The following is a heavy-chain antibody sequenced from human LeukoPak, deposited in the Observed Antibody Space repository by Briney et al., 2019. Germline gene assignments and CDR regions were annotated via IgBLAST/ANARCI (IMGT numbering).Heavy chain of an antibody. V-gene: IGHV3-23*01. CDR2: INGSGVIT. D-gene: IGHD3-16*01. CDR3: AKDSSQGGDYFDY. J-gene: IGHJ4*02. Sequence: GGSLGLSCAASGITLSSYAMSWVRQAPGKGLEWVSAINGSGVITYYTDSVKGRFTISRDNSKNTAYLQMNSLRAEDTAIYYCAKDSSQGGDYFDYWGQGTLVTVSS. CDR1: GITLSSYA.